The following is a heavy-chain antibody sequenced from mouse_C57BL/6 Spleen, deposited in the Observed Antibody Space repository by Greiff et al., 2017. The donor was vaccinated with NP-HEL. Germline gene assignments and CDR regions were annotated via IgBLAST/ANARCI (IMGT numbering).Heavy chain of an antibody. J-gene: IGHJ1*03. CDR3: ARDYGNYYWYFDV. D-gene: IGHD2-1*01. V-gene: IGHV3-6*01. Sequence: VQLQQSGPGLVKPSQSLSLTCSVTGYSITSGYYWNWIRQFPGNKLEWMGYISYDGSNNYNPSLKNRISITRDTSKNQFFLKLNSVTTEDTATYYCARDYGNYYWYFDVWGTGTTVTVSS. CDR1: GYSITSGYY. CDR2: ISYDGSN.